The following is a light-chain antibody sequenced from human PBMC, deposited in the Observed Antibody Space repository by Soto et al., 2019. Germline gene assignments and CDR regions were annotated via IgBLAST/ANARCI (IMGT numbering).Light chain of an antibody. CDR2: GAS. V-gene: IGKV3-15*01. CDR1: QSVSSN. Sequence: EIVMTQSPANLSVSPGEGATLSCRASQSVSSNLAWYQQKPGQAPRLLIYGASSRATGIPVRFSGSGSGTEFTLTISSLQSEDFAVYYGQQYNNWPLTFGQGTRLEIK. CDR3: QQYNNWPLT. J-gene: IGKJ5*01.